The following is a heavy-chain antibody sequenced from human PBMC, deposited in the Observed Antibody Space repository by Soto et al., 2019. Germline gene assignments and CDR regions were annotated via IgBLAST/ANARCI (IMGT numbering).Heavy chain of an antibody. D-gene: IGHD3-3*01. Sequence: ASLRSSCKASGYTFTSHYTQCVRQAPGQGLDWMGIINPSGGSTSYAQKFQGRVTMTRDTSTSTVYMELSSLRSEDTAVYYCARASRILLGPAEYFQHWGQGTPVTVSS. J-gene: IGHJ1*01. CDR2: INPSGGST. CDR3: ARASRILLGPAEYFQH. CDR1: GYTFTSHY. V-gene: IGHV1-46*03.